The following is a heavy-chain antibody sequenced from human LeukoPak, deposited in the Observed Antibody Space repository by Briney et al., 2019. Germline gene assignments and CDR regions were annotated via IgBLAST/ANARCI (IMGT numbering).Heavy chain of an antibody. J-gene: IGHJ4*02. D-gene: IGHD6-6*01. V-gene: IGHV3-15*01. Sequence: PGGFLRLSCAASGFTFSNAWMSWVRQAPGKGLEWVGRIKSKTDGGTTDYAAPVKGRFTISRDDSKNTMYLQMNSLKTEDTAVYYCTTETYSSSSDYWGQGTLVTVSS. CDR2: IKSKTDGGTT. CDR1: GFTFSNAW. CDR3: TTETYSSSSDY.